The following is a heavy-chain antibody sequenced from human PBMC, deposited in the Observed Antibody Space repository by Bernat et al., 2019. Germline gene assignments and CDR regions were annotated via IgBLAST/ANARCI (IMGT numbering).Heavy chain of an antibody. CDR3: AKVRYYGSGSYPFDY. CDR2: ISYDGSNK. V-gene: IGHV3-30*18. D-gene: IGHD3-10*01. CDR1: GFTFSSYG. Sequence: QVQLVESGGGVVQPGRSLRLSCAASGFTFSSYGMHWVRQAPGKGLEWVAVISYDGSNKYYADSVKGRFTISRDNSKNTLYLQMNSLRAEDTAVYYCAKVRYYGSGSYPFDYWGRGTLVTVSS. J-gene: IGHJ4*02.